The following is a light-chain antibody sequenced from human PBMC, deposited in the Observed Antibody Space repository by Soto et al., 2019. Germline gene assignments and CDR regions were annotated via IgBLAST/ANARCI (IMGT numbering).Light chain of an antibody. V-gene: IGKV1-27*01. CDR3: QKYNSAPLT. J-gene: IGKJ4*01. CDR2: AAS. CDR1: QGFGVF. Sequence: DIQMTRPPSSLFQSLGDRAPIPCRPSQGFGVFLAWFQQKPGNAPKLLIYAASTLQSGVPSRFSDSGSGTDFTLTVNSLQPEDVATYYCQKYNSAPLTFGGGTRVEIK.